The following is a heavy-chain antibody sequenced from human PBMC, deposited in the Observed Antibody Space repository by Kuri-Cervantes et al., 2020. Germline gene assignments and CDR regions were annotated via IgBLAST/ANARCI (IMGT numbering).Heavy chain of an antibody. V-gene: IGHV1-2*04. CDR2: INPNSGGT. Sequence: ASVKVSCKASGYTFTSYAMNWVRQAPGQGLEWMGWINPNSGGTNYAQKFQGWVTMTRDTSISTAYMELSRLRSDDTAVYYCATDQVEWLLLSWGQGTLVTVSS. CDR1: GYTFTSYA. J-gene: IGHJ4*02. D-gene: IGHD3-22*01. CDR3: ATDQVEWLLLS.